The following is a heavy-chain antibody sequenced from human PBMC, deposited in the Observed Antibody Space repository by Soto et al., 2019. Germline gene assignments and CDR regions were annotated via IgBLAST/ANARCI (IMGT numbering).Heavy chain of an antibody. D-gene: IGHD6-13*01. V-gene: IGHV3-30-3*01. CDR2: ISYDGSNK. J-gene: IGHJ6*02. Sequence: QVQLVESGGGVVQPGRSLRLSCAASGFTFSSYAMHWVRQAPGKGLEWVAVISYDGSNKYYADSVKGRFTISRDNSKNTLYLQMNSLRAEDTAVYYCARDQIAAAGTSFVVYYYYGMGVWGQGTTVTVSS. CDR3: ARDQIAAAGTSFVVYYYYGMGV. CDR1: GFTFSSYA.